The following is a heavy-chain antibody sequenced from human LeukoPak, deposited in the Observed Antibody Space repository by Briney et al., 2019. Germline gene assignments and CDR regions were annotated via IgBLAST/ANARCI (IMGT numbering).Heavy chain of an antibody. CDR3: ARAGYSYGIDGFDI. V-gene: IGHV4-59*11. J-gene: IGHJ3*02. D-gene: IGHD5-18*01. CDR1: GGSISSHS. CDR2: IYDSGYT. Sequence: SETLSLTCSVSGGSISSHSWVWIRQPPGKGLDWVGYIYDSGYTKYSPSLKSRVAISRDTSEHQFSLKLTSVTAADTAVYYCARAGYSYGIDGFDIWGQGAVVTVS.